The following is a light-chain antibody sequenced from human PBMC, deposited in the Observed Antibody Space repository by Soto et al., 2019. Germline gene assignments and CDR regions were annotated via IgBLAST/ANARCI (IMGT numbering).Light chain of an antibody. V-gene: IGKV3-11*01. Sequence: VLTQSPATLSLSPGERATLSCRASLNVNSYLAWYQQKPGQAPRLLIYDASNRAAGIPARFSGSGSGTDFTLTISSLEPEDFAIYYCQQRQYWPPITFGQGTRLEI. CDR1: LNVNSY. CDR2: DAS. J-gene: IGKJ5*01. CDR3: QQRQYWPPIT.